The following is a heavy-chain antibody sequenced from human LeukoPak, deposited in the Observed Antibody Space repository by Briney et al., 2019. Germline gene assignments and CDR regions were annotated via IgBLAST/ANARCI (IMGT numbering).Heavy chain of an antibody. CDR3: ATPSRYDFWSGYPLEAFDI. CDR2: IIPIFGTA. Sequence: SVNVSCKASGGTFSSYAISWVRQAPGQGLEWMGGIIPIFGTANYAQKFQGRVTITADESTSTAYMELSSLRSEDTAVYYCATPSRYDFWSGYPLEAFDIWGQGTMVTVSS. V-gene: IGHV1-69*13. D-gene: IGHD3-3*01. CDR1: GGTFSSYA. J-gene: IGHJ3*02.